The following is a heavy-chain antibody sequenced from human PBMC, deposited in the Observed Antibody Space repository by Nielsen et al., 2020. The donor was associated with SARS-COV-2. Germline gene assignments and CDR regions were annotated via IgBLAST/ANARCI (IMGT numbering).Heavy chain of an antibody. CDR3: AKDGVVRGDALDL. J-gene: IGHJ3*01. V-gene: IGHV3-74*01. CDR2: INSDGSST. D-gene: IGHD3-10*01. Sequence: GESLKISCAASGFTFSSYWMHWVRQAPGKGLVWVSRINSDGSSTSYADSVKGRFTISRDNAKNTLYLEMHRLRVDDTGVYYCAKDGVVRGDALDLWGQGTMVTVSS. CDR1: GFTFSSYW.